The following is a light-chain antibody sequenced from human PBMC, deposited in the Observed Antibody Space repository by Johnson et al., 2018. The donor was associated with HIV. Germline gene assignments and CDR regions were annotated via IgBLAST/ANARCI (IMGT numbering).Light chain of an antibody. CDR1: SSNIGNND. Sequence: QSVLTQPPSVSAAPGQKVTISCSGSSSNIGNNDVSWYQQLPGTVPKLLIYDNNKRPSGIPDRFSGSKSGTSATLGITGLQTGDEADYYCGTWDSGLRAGFCGTGTKVTVL. CDR3: GTWDSGLRAGF. V-gene: IGLV1-51*01. CDR2: DNN. J-gene: IGLJ1*01.